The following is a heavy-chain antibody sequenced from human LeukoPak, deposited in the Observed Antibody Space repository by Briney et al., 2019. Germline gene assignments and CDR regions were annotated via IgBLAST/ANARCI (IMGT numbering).Heavy chain of an antibody. J-gene: IGHJ5*02. CDR3: ARARSYGSGSNWFDP. D-gene: IGHD3-10*01. CDR1: GGSISSYY. CDR2: IYTSGGT. V-gene: IGHV4-4*07. Sequence: SETLSLTCTVSGGSISSYYWSWIRQPAGKGLEWIGRIYTSGGTNYNPSLKSRVTMSVDTSKNQFSLKLSSVTAADTAVYYCARARSYGSGSNWFDPGAREPWSPSPQ.